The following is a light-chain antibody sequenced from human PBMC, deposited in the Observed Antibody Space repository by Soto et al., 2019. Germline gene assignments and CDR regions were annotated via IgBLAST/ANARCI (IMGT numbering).Light chain of an antibody. CDR2: GAS. J-gene: IGKJ1*01. V-gene: IGKV3-15*01. CDR1: QSVSSN. CDR3: QQYGSLSWT. Sequence: EIVMTQSPATLSVSPGERATLSRRASQSVSSNLAWYQQKPGQAPRLLIYGASTRATGIPARFSGSGSGTEFTLTISSLQSEDFAVYHCQQYGSLSWTFGQGTKVDIK.